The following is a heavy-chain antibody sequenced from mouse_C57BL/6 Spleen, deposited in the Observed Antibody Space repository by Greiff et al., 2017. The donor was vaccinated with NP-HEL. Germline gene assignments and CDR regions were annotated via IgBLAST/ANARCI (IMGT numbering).Heavy chain of an antibody. CDR1: GYTFTSYG. CDR3: ARSNGSNFFFDY. J-gene: IGHJ2*01. D-gene: IGHD2-2*01. Sequence: QVQLQQSGAELARPGASVTLSCKASGYTFTSYGISWVKQRTGQGLEWIGEIYPRSGNTYSNEKFKGKATLTADKSSSTAYMELRSLTSEDSAVYCCARSNGSNFFFDYWGQGTTLTVSS. CDR2: IYPRSGNT. V-gene: IGHV1-81*01.